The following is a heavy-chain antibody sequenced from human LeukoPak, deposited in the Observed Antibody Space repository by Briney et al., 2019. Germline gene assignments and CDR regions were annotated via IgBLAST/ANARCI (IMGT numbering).Heavy chain of an antibody. Sequence: GGSLRLPCTTTGFTFSRYGMHWARQAPGKGVEGVAAISSEGSGKHSADAVKVRFTISRENAKNALYLKMNSLRVEYTAVYYCAKDLTGGNYYLDYWGQGTLVTVSS. J-gene: IGHJ4*02. CDR2: ISSEGSGK. CDR3: AKDLTGGNYYLDY. D-gene: IGHD1-26*01. V-gene: IGHV3-30*18. CDR1: GFTFSRYG.